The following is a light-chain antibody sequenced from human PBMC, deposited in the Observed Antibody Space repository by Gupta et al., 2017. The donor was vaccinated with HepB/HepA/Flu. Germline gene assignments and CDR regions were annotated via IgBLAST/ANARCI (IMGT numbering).Light chain of an antibody. J-gene: IGKJ1*01. Sequence: IVMTQCPASMAVSLGERATSNCNSSQHLLTSSDVEKFLACYQHKPGQPRKLLIYSASRPNSGVPDRFSGRASGTDFTFTISIRHAEDVVVYYCQQDHSIPWTFGQGTKLEI. CDR1: QHLLTSSDVEKF. CDR2: SAS. V-gene: IGKV4-1*01. CDR3: QQDHSIPWT.